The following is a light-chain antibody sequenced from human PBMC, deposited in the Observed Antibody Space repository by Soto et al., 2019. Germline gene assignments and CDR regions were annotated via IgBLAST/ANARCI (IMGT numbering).Light chain of an antibody. J-gene: IGKJ4*01. CDR1: QSGSRY. V-gene: IGKV3-11*01. Sequence: EIVLTQSPATLSVSPGERATLSCRASQSGSRYLAWYQQKPGQAPRLLIYEASNRATGIPARFSGSGSGTDFTLTISSLEPEDSEVYYCQQRSNWHLRTFGGGTKVEIK. CDR3: QQRSNWHLRT. CDR2: EAS.